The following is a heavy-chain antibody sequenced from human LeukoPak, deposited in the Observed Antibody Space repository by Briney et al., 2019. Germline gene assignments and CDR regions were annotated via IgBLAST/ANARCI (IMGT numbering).Heavy chain of an antibody. J-gene: IGHJ4*02. V-gene: IGHV4-34*01. D-gene: IGHD5-24*01. CDR2: IYYSGST. CDR3: ARRRVEMATISGFDY. CDR1: GGSFSGYY. Sequence: PSETLSLTCAVYGGSFSGYYWSWIRQPPGKGLEWIGSIYYSGSTYYNPSLKSRVTISVDTSKNQFSLRLSSVTAADTAVYYCARRRVEMATISGFDYWGQGTLVTVSS.